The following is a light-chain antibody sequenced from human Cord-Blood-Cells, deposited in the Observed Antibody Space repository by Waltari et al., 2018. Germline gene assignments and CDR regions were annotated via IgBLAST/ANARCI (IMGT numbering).Light chain of an antibody. CDR2: WAS. CDR3: QQYDSTPLT. V-gene: IGKV4-1*01. CDR1: QSVLYSANTKNY. J-gene: IGKJ4*01. Sequence: DIVMTQSPDSLAVSLGERATINCKSSQSVLYSANTKNYLAWYQEKPGQPPKLLIYWASTRESGGPDRFRGRGSGTEFTLTISSLQAEDGAVYYGQQYDSTPLTFGGGTKVEIK.